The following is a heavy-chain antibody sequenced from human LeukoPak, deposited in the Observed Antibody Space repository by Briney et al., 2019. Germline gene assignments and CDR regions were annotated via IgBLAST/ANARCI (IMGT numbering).Heavy chain of an antibody. J-gene: IGHJ3*02. CDR1: GGSISSGGYS. Sequence: SETLSLTCAVSGGSISSGGYSWSWIRQPPGKGLEWIGYIYHSGSTYYNPSLKSRVTISVDRSKNQFSLKLSSVTAADTAVYYRARDRRGDPDAFDIWGQGTMVTVSS. V-gene: IGHV4-30-2*01. D-gene: IGHD2-21*02. CDR3: ARDRRGDPDAFDI. CDR2: IYHSGST.